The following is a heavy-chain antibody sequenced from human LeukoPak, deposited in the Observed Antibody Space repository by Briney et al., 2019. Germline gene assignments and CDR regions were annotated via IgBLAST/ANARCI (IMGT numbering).Heavy chain of an antibody. CDR3: ARGESDP. V-gene: IGHV3-7*03. CDR1: GFPFSGDW. CDR2: IKGDGRGK. J-gene: IGHJ5*02. D-gene: IGHD3-10*01. Sequence: GGSLRLSCAASGFPFSGDWMTWVRQAPGKGLQWVASIKGDGRGKYYVDSVKSRFTVSRDNAKKSLYLQMDSLRVEDMGMYYCARGESDPWGQGTLVTVSS.